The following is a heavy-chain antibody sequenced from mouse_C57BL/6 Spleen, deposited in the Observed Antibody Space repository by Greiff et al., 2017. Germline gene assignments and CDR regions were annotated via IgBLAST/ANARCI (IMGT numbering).Heavy chain of an antibody. CDR2: IYPGDGDT. CDR1: GYAFSSSW. CDR3: ARDGDYGYFDY. D-gene: IGHD1-1*02. V-gene: IGHV1-82*01. Sequence: QVQLKQPGPELVKPGASVKISCKASGYAFSSSWMNWVKQRPGKGLEWIGRIYPGDGDTNYNGKFKGKATLTADKSSSTAYMQLSSLTSEDSAVYFCARDGDYGYFDYWGQGTTLTVSS. J-gene: IGHJ2*01.